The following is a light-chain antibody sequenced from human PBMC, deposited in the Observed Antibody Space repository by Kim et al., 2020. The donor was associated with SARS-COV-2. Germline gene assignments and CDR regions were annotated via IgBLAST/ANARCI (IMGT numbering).Light chain of an antibody. V-gene: IGKV3-20*01. CDR2: DAS. CDR3: QKYGRSPRT. J-gene: IGKJ4*02. Sequence: EIVLTQSPGTLSLSPGERATLSCRASQSVIISYLAWYQQKPGQAPRILIYDASRRAPGIPDRFSGSGSETDFTLTISRLEPEDFAVYCCQKYGRSPRTFGEGTTREIK. CDR1: QSVIISY.